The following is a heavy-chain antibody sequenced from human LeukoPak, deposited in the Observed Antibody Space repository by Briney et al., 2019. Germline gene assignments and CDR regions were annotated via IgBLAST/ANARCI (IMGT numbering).Heavy chain of an antibody. CDR2: INPNSGGT. D-gene: IGHD2-2*01. J-gene: IGHJ3*02. CDR1: GYIFTGYY. CDR3: ARDRWLQDIVVVPAATAFDI. V-gene: IGHV1-2*06. Sequence: ASVKVSCKASGYIFTGYYMHWVRQAPGQGLEWMGRINPNSGGTNYAQKFQGRVTMTTDTSTSTAYMELRSLRSDDTAVYYCARDRWLQDIVVVPAATAFDIWGQGTMVTVSS.